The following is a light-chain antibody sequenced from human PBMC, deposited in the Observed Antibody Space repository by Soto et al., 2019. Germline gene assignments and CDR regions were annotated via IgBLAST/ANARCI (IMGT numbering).Light chain of an antibody. CDR3: QQYDSYWT. CDR1: QKISSW. Sequence: DIQMTQSPSTLSASVGDRVTITCRASQKISSWLAWYQQKPGKAPKLLIYRASSLESGVPSRFSGSGSGTEFTLTINNLQPDDSATYYCQQYDSYWTFGQGTKVKIK. J-gene: IGKJ1*01. CDR2: RAS. V-gene: IGKV1-5*03.